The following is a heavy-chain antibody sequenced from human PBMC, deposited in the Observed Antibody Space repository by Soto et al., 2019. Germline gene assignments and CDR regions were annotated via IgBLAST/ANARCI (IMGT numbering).Heavy chain of an antibody. Sequence: ASVKVSCKASGYTFTSYGISWVRQAPGQGLEWMGWISAYNGNTNYAQKLQGRATMTTDTSTSTAYMELRSLRSDDTAVYYCARDLDVITGTYYYYMDVWGKETTVTVSS. V-gene: IGHV1-18*01. CDR1: GYTFTSYG. D-gene: IGHD1-20*01. CDR3: ARDLDVITGTYYYYMDV. CDR2: ISAYNGNT. J-gene: IGHJ6*03.